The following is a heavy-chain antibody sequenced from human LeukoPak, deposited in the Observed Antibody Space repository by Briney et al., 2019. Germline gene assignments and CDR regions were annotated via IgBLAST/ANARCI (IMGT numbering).Heavy chain of an antibody. Sequence: PGGSLRLSCVVSRFTFSSYAMNWVRQAPGKGLEWVSYISSSGSTVYYADSVKGRFTISRDNAKKSVYLQMNSLRAAEPAVYYCARDSTCDFWSGCYYFDYWGPGTLVTVSS. CDR3: ARDSTCDFWSGCYYFDY. D-gene: IGHD3-3*01. CDR2: ISSSGSTV. J-gene: IGHJ4*02. CDR1: RFTFSSYA. V-gene: IGHV3-48*03.